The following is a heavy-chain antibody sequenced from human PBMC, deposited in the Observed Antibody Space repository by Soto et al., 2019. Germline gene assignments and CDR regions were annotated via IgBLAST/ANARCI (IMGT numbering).Heavy chain of an antibody. J-gene: IGHJ4*02. V-gene: IGHV1-69*02. D-gene: IGHD5-18*01. CDR2: IIPILGIA. CDR3: ARSPMDTAMVVRFDY. Sequence: QVQLVQSGAEVKKPGSSVKGSCKASGGTFSSYTISWVRQAPGQGLEWMGRIIPILGIANYAQKFQGRVTITADKSTSTAYMELSSLRSEDTAVYYCARSPMDTAMVVRFDYWGQGTLLTVSS. CDR1: GGTFSSYT.